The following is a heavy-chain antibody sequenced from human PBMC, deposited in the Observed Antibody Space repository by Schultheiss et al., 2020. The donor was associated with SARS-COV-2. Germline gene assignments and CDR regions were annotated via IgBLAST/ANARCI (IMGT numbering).Heavy chain of an antibody. CDR2: ISYDGSNK. Sequence: GGSLRLSCAASGFTFSSYGMHWVRQAPGKGLEWVAVISYDGSNKYYADSVKGRFTISRDNAKNSLYLQMNSLRAEDTAVYYCAREPYVVVTMALNDYYGMDVWGQGTTVTVSS. V-gene: IGHV3-30*03. J-gene: IGHJ6*02. CDR3: AREPYVVVTMALNDYYGMDV. D-gene: IGHD2-21*02. CDR1: GFTFSSYG.